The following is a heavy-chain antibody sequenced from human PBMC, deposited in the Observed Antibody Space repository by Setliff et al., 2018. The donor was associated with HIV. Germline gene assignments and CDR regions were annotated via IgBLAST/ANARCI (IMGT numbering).Heavy chain of an antibody. V-gene: IGHV4-34*01. J-gene: IGHJ4*02. CDR2: ISHSGST. Sequence: PSETLSLTCAVYSGSFSGYSWTWIRQPPGKGLEWIGEISHSGSTTYNPSLKSRVTISVDTSKNQFSLKLTSVTAADTAVYYCARGDYYDSSGYEGLDSWGRGTLVTVSS. D-gene: IGHD3-22*01. CDR1: SGSFSGYS. CDR3: ARGDYYDSSGYEGLDS.